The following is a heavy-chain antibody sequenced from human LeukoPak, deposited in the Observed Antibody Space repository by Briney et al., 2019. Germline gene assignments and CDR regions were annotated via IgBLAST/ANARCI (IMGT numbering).Heavy chain of an antibody. D-gene: IGHD5-12*01. V-gene: IGHV3-64*01. CDR3: AREGHTSGYCGAFDI. CDR1: LFTFSTYT. CDR2: IGRDGFST. Sequence: PGGSLRVSCAPSLFTFSTYTFHWVRLAPGKGLEFVSAIGRDGFSTYYPNSVKGRFTISRDNSKNMLYLQMDNLRVEDMAVYYCAREGHTSGYCGAFDIWGKGTMVTVSS. J-gene: IGHJ3*02.